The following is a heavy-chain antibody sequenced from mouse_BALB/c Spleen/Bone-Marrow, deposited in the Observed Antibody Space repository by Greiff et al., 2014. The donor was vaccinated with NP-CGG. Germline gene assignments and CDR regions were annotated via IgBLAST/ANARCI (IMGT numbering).Heavy chain of an antibody. CDR3: ARDGDYDEGAWFAY. CDR1: GFSLTSYG. D-gene: IGHD2-4*01. CDR2: IWAGGST. J-gene: IGHJ3*01. Sequence: VQLQQSGPGLVAPSQSLSITCTVSGFSLTSYGVHWVRQPPGKGLEWLGVIWAGGSTNYNSALMSRLSSSKDNSKSQVFLKMNSLQTDDTAMYYCARDGDYDEGAWFAYWGQGTLVTVSA. V-gene: IGHV2-9*02.